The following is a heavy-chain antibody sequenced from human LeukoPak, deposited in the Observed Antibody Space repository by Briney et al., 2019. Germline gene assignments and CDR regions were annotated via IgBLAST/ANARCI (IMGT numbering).Heavy chain of an antibody. J-gene: IGHJ3*02. CDR1: GYTFTELS. CDR3: AADSARYYRDAFDI. D-gene: IGHD3-22*01. CDR2: FDPEDGKI. Sequence: GASVKVSCKVSGYTFTELSIHWVRQAPGKGLEWMGGFDPEDGKIIYAQNFEGRVTMTEVTSIDTAYMDLSSLRSEDTAVYYCAADSARYYRDAFDIWGQGTMITVSS. V-gene: IGHV1-24*01.